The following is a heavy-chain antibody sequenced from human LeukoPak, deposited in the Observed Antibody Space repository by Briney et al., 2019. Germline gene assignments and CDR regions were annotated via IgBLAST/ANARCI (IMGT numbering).Heavy chain of an antibody. J-gene: IGHJ5*02. D-gene: IGHD6-13*01. CDR3: ARDFGVIAAASYYNNWFDP. V-gene: IGHV1-3*01. CDR1: GYTFTSYA. Sequence: ASVKVSCKASGYTFTSYAMHWVRQAPGQRLEWMGWINAGNGNTKYSQKFQGRVTITRDTSASTAYIELSSLRSEDTAVYYCARDFGVIAAASYYNNWFDPWGQGTLVTVSS. CDR2: INAGNGNT.